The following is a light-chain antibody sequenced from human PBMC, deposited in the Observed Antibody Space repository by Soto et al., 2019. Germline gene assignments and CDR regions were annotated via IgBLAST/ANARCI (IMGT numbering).Light chain of an antibody. J-gene: IGKJ4*01. CDR3: QHDNTCFGT. V-gene: IGKV1-5*01. CDR2: DAS. Sequence: DIQMTQSPSTLSASIGDRVTITCRASQSISSWLAWYQQKPGKAPKLLIYDASSLHSGVPSRFSDSGSGSEFTPTIRGLQPDAFATYSCQHDNTCFGTLDGRTMMAIK. CDR1: QSISSW.